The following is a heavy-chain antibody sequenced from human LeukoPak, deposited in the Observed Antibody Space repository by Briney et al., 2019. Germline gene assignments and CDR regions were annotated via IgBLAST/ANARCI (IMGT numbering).Heavy chain of an antibody. J-gene: IGHJ3*02. D-gene: IGHD5-24*01. CDR3: AKARDGYNLIPDAFDI. Sequence: PGGSLRLSCAASGLTFSSYAMSWVRQAPGKGLEWVSAISGSGRSTYYADPVKGRFTISRDNSKNTLYLQMNSLRAEDTAVYYCAKARDGYNLIPDAFDIWGQGTMVTVSS. CDR2: ISGSGRST. CDR1: GLTFSSYA. V-gene: IGHV3-23*01.